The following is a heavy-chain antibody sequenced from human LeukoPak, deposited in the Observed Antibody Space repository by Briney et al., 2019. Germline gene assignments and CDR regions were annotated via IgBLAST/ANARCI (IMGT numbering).Heavy chain of an antibody. CDR3: ARSGEQQLVPLDY. CDR1: GGSFSIYY. V-gene: IGHV4-4*07. CDR2: IYTSGST. Sequence: SETLSLTCTVSGGSFSIYYWSWIRQPAGKGLEWIGRIYTSGSTNYNPSLKSRVTISVDTSKNQFSLKLSSVTAADTAVYYCARSGEQQLVPLDYWGQGTLVTVSS. D-gene: IGHD6-13*01. J-gene: IGHJ4*02.